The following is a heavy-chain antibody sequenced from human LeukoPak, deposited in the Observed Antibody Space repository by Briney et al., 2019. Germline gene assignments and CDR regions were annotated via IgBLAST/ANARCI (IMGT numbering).Heavy chain of an antibody. V-gene: IGHV4-61*01. CDR3: ARGPVAVAGRVFDI. J-gene: IGHJ3*02. Sequence: PSETLSLTCTVSGGSVSSGSYYWSWIRQPPGKGLEWIGYIYYSGSTNYNPSLKSRVTISVDTSKNQFSLKLSSVTAADTAVYYCARGPVAVAGRVFDIWGQGTMVTVSS. D-gene: IGHD6-19*01. CDR2: IYYSGST. CDR1: GGSVSSGSYY.